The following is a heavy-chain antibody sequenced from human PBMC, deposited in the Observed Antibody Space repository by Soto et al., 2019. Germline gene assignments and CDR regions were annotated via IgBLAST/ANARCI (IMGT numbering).Heavy chain of an antibody. V-gene: IGHV1-69*02. D-gene: IGHD2-15*01. CDR1: GGTFSSYT. CDR3: ARASMGYCSGGSCYSEGFNYFDY. Sequence: QVQLVQSGAEVKKPGSSVKVSCKASGGTFSSYTISWVRQAPGQGLEWMGRIIPILGIANYAQKFQGRVTITADKSTSTAYMELSSLRSEDTAVYYCARASMGYCSGGSCYSEGFNYFDYWGQGTLVTVSS. J-gene: IGHJ4*02. CDR2: IIPILGIA.